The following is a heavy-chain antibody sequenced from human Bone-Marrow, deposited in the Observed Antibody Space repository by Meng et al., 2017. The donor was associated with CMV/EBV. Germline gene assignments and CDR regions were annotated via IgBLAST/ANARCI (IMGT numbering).Heavy chain of an antibody. J-gene: IGHJ4*02. CDR1: GGSTSDYY. D-gene: IGHD3-10*01. CDR2: THRNGRT. V-gene: IGHV4-59*01. Sequence: VSGGSTSDYYWNWIRQSPGKGLEWVGYTHRNGRTKYNPSLESRVTISLDTSNNQVSLKLNSVTAADTAVYYCAREEASMLRGQYFDHWGQGVLVTVSS. CDR3: AREEASMLRGQYFDH.